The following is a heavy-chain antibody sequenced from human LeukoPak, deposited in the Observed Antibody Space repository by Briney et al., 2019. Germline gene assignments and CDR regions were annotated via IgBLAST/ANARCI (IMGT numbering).Heavy chain of an antibody. J-gene: IGHJ4*02. D-gene: IGHD2-2*01. CDR2: IVVGSGNT. CDR3: AAVSPHCSSTSCYDY. Sequence: ASVKVSCKASGFTFTSSAMQWVRQDRGQRLEWIGWIVVGSGNTNYAQKFQERVTITRDMSTSTAYMELSSLRSEDTAVYYCAAVSPHCSSTSCYDYWGQGTLVTVSS. V-gene: IGHV1-58*02. CDR1: GFTFTSSA.